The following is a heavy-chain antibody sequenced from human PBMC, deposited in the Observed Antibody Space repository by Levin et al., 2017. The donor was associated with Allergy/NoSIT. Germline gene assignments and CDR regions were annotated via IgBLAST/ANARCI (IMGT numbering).Heavy chain of an antibody. D-gene: IGHD1-26*01. CDR3: ARESLGIVGATIYYYGMDV. CDR2: ISAYNGNT. V-gene: IGHV1-18*01. J-gene: IGHJ6*02. CDR1: GYTFTSYG. Sequence: ASVKVSCKASGYTFTSYGISWVRQAPGQGLEWMGWISAYNGNTNYAQKLQGRVTMTTDTSTSTAYMELRSLRSDDTAVYYCARESLGIVGATIYYYGMDVWGQGTTVTVSS.